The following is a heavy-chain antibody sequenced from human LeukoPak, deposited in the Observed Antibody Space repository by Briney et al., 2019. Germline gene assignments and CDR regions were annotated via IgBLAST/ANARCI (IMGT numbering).Heavy chain of an antibody. Sequence: PGGSLRLSCAASGFTFSSYDMSWVRRAPGKGLEGVSYISSSGSTIYYADSVKGRFTISRDNAKNSLYLQMNSLRAEDTAVYYCARAQVAIAAAGTAGGQGTLVTVSS. J-gene: IGHJ4*02. V-gene: IGHV3-11*01. CDR3: ARAQVAIAAAGTA. CDR1: GFTFSSYD. D-gene: IGHD6-13*01. CDR2: ISSSGSTI.